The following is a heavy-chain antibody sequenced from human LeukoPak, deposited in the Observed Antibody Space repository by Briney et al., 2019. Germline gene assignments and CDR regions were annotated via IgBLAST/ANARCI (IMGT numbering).Heavy chain of an antibody. CDR2: IIPILRTA. D-gene: IGHD3-3*01. CDR1: GYTFTSYG. CDR3: ARGKGFVGHFDF. V-gene: IGHV1-69*04. J-gene: IGHJ4*02. Sequence: ASVKVSCKASGYTFTSYGISWVRQAPGQGLEWMGRIIPILRTAEYAQKFRGRLTITADRSTSTAYMELTSLRSEDTAVYYCARGKGFVGHFDFWGQGTLVTVSS.